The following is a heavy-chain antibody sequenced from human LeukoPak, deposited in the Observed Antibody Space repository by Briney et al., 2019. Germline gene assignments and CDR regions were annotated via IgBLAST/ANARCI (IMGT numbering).Heavy chain of an antibody. V-gene: IGHV1-8*01. CDR1: GYTFTSYD. D-gene: IGHD3-10*01. CDR3: ARDLYGSGSYYNFFGY. Sequence: ASVKVSCKASGYTFTSYDINWVRQATGQGLEWMGWMNPNSGNTGYAQKFQGRVTITRNTSISTAYMELSSLRSEDTAVYYCARDLYGSGSYYNFFGYWGQGTLVTVSS. J-gene: IGHJ4*02. CDR2: MNPNSGNT.